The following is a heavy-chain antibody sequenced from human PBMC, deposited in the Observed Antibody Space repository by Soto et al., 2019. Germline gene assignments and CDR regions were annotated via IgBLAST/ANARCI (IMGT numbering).Heavy chain of an antibody. D-gene: IGHD3-3*01. Sequence: ASVKVSCKASGYTFTGYYMHWVRQAPGQGLEWMGWINPNSGGTNYAQKFQGRVTMTRDTSISTAYMELSRLRSDDTAVYYCARAYDFWSGPIPMDVWGHGTTVTVSS. CDR3: ARAYDFWSGPIPMDV. CDR1: GYTFTGYY. V-gene: IGHV1-2*02. J-gene: IGHJ6*02. CDR2: INPNSGGT.